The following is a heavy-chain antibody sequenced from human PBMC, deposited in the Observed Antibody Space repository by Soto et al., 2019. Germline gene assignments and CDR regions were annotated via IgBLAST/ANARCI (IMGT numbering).Heavy chain of an antibody. D-gene: IGHD2-2*02. CDR2: IRSKANSYVT. Sequence: GGSLRLSCAASGFTFSGSAMHWVRQASGKGLEWVGRIRSKANSYVTAYAASVKGRFTISRDDSKNTAYLQMNSLKTEDTAVYYCTSPINDCSSTSCYTGDAFDIWGQGTMVTVSS. CDR1: GFTFSGSA. J-gene: IGHJ3*02. CDR3: TSPINDCSSTSCYTGDAFDI. V-gene: IGHV3-73*01.